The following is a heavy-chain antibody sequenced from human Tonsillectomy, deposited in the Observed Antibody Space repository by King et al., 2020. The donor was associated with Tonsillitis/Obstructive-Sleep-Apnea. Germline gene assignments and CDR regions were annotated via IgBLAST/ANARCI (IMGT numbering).Heavy chain of an antibody. V-gene: IGHV4-59*01. CDR2: ISYSGST. CDR3: AGGTGSGYLNWFDP. D-gene: IGHD3-10*01. J-gene: IGHJ5*02. Sequence: VQLQESGPGLVKPSETLSLTCSVSGGSIINYYWSWVRQPPGRGLEWIGSISYSGSTKYNPSLKSRVTISVDTSKNQFSLRLSSVTAADTAVYFCAGGTGSGYLNWFDPWGQGTLVTVSS. CDR1: GGSIINYY.